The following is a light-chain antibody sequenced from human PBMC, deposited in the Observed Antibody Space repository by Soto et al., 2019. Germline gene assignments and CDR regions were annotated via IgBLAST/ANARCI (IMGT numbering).Light chain of an antibody. V-gene: IGLV3-1*01. Sequence: SYELTQPPSVSVSPGQTASITCSGDKLGDKYACWYQQKPGQSPVLVIYQDSKRPSGIPERFSGSNSGNTATLTISGTQAMDEADYYCQAWDSSPALWVFGTGTKLTVL. CDR1: KLGDKY. J-gene: IGLJ1*01. CDR2: QDS. CDR3: QAWDSSPALWV.